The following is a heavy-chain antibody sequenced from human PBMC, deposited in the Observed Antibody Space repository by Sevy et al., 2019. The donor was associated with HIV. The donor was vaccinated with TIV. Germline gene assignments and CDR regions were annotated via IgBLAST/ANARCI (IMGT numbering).Heavy chain of an antibody. CDR2: IYHSGST. Sequence: SETLSLTCAVSGGSISSGGYSWSWIRQPPGKGLEWIAYIYHSGSTYYNPSLKSRVTISVDRSKNQFSLRLSSVTAADTAVYCLARGDVVDYGGVCDIWGQGTMVTLSS. J-gene: IGHJ3*02. CDR1: GGSISSGGYS. V-gene: IGHV4-30-2*01. D-gene: IGHD4-17*01. CDR3: ARGDVVDYGGVCDI.